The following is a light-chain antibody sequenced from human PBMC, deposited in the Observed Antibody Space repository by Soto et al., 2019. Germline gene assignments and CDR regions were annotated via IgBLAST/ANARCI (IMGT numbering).Light chain of an antibody. CDR3: QQYNSFWT. V-gene: IGKV1-5*01. CDR1: QSISSY. Sequence: DIQMTQSPSSLSASVGDRVTITCRASQSISSYLNWYQQKPGKAPKLLIYDVSSLESGVPSRFSGSGSGTEFTLTISSLQPDDLGIYYCQQYNSFWTFGQGTKVDIK. CDR2: DVS. J-gene: IGKJ1*01.